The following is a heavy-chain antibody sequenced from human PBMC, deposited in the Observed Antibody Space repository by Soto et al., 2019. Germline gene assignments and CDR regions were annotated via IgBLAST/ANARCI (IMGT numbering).Heavy chain of an antibody. V-gene: IGHV3-30*18. CDR2: ISYDGSNK. D-gene: IGHD1-26*01. J-gene: IGHJ6*02. Sequence: QVQLVESGGGVVQPGRSLRLSCAASGFTFSSYGMHWVRQAPGKGLEWVAVISYDGSNKYYADSVKGRFTISRDNSKNTLFLQLKGLGAGDTAVYYCAKTRQSLTWWDGYYYYYGMDVWGQGTTVTVSS. CDR1: GFTFSSYG. CDR3: AKTRQSLTWWDGYYYYYGMDV.